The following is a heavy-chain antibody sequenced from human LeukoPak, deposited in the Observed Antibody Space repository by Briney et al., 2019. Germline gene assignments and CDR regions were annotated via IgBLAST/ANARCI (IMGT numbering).Heavy chain of an antibody. CDR1: GFTFSSYW. CDR3: ARAVAENWFDP. Sequence: GGSLRLSCAASGFTFSSYWMSWVRQAPGKGLEWVANIKQDGSDKYYVDSVKGRFTISRDNAKNSVYLQMNSLRAEDTALYYCARAVAENWFDPWGQGTLVTVST. J-gene: IGHJ5*02. CDR2: IKQDGSDK. D-gene: IGHD6-19*01. V-gene: IGHV3-7*01.